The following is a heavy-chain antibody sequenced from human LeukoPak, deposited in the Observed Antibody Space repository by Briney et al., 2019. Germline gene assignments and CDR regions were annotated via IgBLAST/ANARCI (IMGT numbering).Heavy chain of an antibody. J-gene: IGHJ4*02. CDR3: AREHDSSGSPDY. V-gene: IGHV4-59*01. D-gene: IGHD3-22*01. CDR1: GGSISSYY. CDR2: IYYSGST. Sequence: PSETLSLTCTVSGGSISSYYWSWIRQPPGKGLEWIGYIYYSGSTNYNPSLKSRVTVSVVTSKNQFSLKLNSVTAADTAVYYCAREHDSSGSPDYWGQGTLVTVSS.